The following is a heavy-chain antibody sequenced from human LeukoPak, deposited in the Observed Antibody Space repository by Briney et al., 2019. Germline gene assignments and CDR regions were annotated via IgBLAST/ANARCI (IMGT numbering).Heavy chain of an antibody. CDR1: GYTLTELS. J-gene: IGHJ5*02. Sequence: ASVEVSCKVSGYTLTELSMHWVRQAPGKGLEWMGGFDPEDGETIYAQKFQGRVTMTEDTSTDTAYMELSSLRSEDTAVYYCATSRPEYHYDILTGYHYRNWFDPWGQGTLVTVSS. CDR3: ATSRPEYHYDILTGYHYRNWFDP. D-gene: IGHD3-9*01. V-gene: IGHV1-24*01. CDR2: FDPEDGET.